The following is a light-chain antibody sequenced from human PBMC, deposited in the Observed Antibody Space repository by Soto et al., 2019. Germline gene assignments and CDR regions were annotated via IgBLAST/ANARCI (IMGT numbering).Light chain of an antibody. J-gene: IGKJ2*01. Sequence: DIQMTQSPSSLSASVGARVTITCRARQSICSYLNWYQQKPGKAPKLLIYAASSLQSGVPSRFSGSGSGTDFTLTISSLQPEDFATYYCQQSYSTPHTFGQGTKLEIK. CDR1: QSICSY. CDR3: QQSYSTPHT. CDR2: AAS. V-gene: IGKV1-39*01.